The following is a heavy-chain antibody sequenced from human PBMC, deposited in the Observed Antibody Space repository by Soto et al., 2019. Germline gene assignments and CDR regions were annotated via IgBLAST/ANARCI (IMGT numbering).Heavy chain of an antibody. CDR3: GAYNSGGYI. J-gene: IGHJ4*02. V-gene: IGHV4-39*01. CDR1: GGSISSNSYS. CDR2: IYSNDNT. D-gene: IGHD3-22*01. Sequence: SETMSLTCTVSGGSISSNSYSWGWVRQSPGKGLEWIGTIYSNDNTHYNPSLLSRVTISVDTSKNEFSLKLSSVTAADTAVYYCGAYNSGGYIWGQGTLVTVSS.